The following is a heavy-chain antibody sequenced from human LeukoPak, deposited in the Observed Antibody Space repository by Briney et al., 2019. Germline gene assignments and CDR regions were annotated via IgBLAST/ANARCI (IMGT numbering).Heavy chain of an antibody. V-gene: IGHV4-59*01. CDR3: ARGGATDAFDI. CDR2: IYYSGST. Sequence: SETLSLTCTVSGGSISSYYWSWIRQPPGKGLEWIGYIYYSGSTNYNPSLKSRVTISVDTSKNQFSLKLSSVTAADTAVYYCARGGATDAFDIWGQGTMVTVSS. D-gene: IGHD1-26*01. CDR1: GGSISSYY. J-gene: IGHJ3*02.